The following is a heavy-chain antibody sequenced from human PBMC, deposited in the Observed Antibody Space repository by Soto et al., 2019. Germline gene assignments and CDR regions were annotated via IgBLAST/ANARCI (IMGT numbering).Heavy chain of an antibody. J-gene: IGHJ5*02. V-gene: IGHV1-69*01. Sequence: QVQLVQSGAEVKKPGSSVKVSCKASGGTFSSYAISWVRQAPGQGLEWMGGIIPIFGTANYAQKFQGRVTITAYESTSTAYMGLSSLRSEDTAVYYCAGGGDTAMDPNNWFDPWGQGTLVTVSS. CDR2: IIPIFGTA. CDR3: AGGGDTAMDPNNWFDP. D-gene: IGHD5-18*01. CDR1: GGTFSSYA.